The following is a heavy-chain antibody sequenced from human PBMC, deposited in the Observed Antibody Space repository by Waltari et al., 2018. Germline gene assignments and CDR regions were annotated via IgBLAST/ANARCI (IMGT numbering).Heavy chain of an antibody. CDR3: ARSAYCDGTTACDLVAS. Sequence: QVQLQESGPGLVEPSQTLSLTCTVSGDSLTIGKSYWGWIRQPAGKGLEWIGRFHTNGNTEYRPSLKSRVTISIDTSKNQFSLKLGSVTAADTAVYYCARSAYCDGTTACDLVASWGQGTLVTVSS. CDR2: FHTNGNT. V-gene: IGHV4-61*02. CDR1: GDSLTIGKSY. D-gene: IGHD1-1*01. J-gene: IGHJ4*02.